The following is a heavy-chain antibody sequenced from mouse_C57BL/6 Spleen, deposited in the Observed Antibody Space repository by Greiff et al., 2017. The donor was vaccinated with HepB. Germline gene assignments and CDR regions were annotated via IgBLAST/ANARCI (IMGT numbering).Heavy chain of an antibody. D-gene: IGHD1-1*01. Sequence: LVESGAELMKPGASVKLSCKATGYTFTGYWIEWVKQRPGHGLEWIGEILPGSGSTNYNEKFKGKATFTADTSSNTAYMQLSSLTTEDSAIYYCARDGGLDYYGSSPYAMDYWGQGTSVTVSS. CDR1: GYTFTGYW. CDR3: ARDGGLDYYGSSPYAMDY. V-gene: IGHV1-9*01. CDR2: ILPGSGST. J-gene: IGHJ4*01.